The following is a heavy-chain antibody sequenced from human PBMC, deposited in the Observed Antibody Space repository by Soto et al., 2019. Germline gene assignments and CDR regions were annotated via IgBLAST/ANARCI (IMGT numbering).Heavy chain of an antibody. CDR2: ITADGGT. CDR3: APHVSCSGGSCQYDAFAI. CDR1: GFTVSSHA. J-gene: IGHJ3*02. V-gene: IGHV3-23*01. Sequence: EVQVLESGGGLVQPGGSLRLSCEGSGFTVSSHAMTWIRQAPGKGPEWVSTITADGGTYYADSVKGRFAMSRDTSESTLXLQMNILGAEDTAAYYCAPHVSCSGGSCQYDAFAIRGQGTMVTVSS. D-gene: IGHD2-15*01.